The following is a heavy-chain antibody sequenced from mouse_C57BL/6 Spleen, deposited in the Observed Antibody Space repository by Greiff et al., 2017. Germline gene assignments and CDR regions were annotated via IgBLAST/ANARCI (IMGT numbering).Heavy chain of an antibody. Sequence: VQLQQPGAELVRPGSSVKLSCKASGSTFTSYWMHWVKQRPIQGLEWIGNIDPSDSETHYNQKFKDKATLTVDKSSSTAYMQLSSLTSEDSAVYYCAREEGPYYYGSSYDFDYWGQGTTLTVSS. CDR3: AREEGPYYYGSSYDFDY. D-gene: IGHD1-1*01. CDR2: IDPSDSET. V-gene: IGHV1-52*01. J-gene: IGHJ2*01. CDR1: GSTFTSYW.